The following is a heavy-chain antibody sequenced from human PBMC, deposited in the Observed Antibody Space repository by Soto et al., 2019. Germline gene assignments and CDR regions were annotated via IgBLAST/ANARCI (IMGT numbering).Heavy chain of an antibody. Sequence: GGSLRLSCAASGFTFSSYDMHWVRQATGKGLEWVSAIGTAGDTYYPGSVKGRFTISRENAKNSLYLQMNSLRAGDTAVYYCARGVKDGDYDMGWNYYYYYMDVWGKGTTVTVSS. J-gene: IGHJ6*03. CDR2: IGTAGDT. V-gene: IGHV3-13*01. CDR3: ARGVKDGDYDMGWNYYYYYMDV. CDR1: GFTFSSYD. D-gene: IGHD4-17*01.